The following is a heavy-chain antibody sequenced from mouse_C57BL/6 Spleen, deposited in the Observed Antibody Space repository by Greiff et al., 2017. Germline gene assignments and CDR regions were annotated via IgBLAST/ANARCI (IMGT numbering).Heavy chain of an antibody. CDR2: IHPNSGST. Sequence: VQLQQPGAELVKPGASVKLSCKASGYTFTSYWMHWVKQRPGQGLEWIGMIHPNSGSTNYNEKFKSKATLTVDKSSSTAYMQLSSLTSEDSAVYYCARSDGYYVDFDYWGQGTTLTVSS. J-gene: IGHJ2*01. CDR1: GYTFTSYW. CDR3: ARSDGYYVDFDY. D-gene: IGHD2-3*01. V-gene: IGHV1-64*01.